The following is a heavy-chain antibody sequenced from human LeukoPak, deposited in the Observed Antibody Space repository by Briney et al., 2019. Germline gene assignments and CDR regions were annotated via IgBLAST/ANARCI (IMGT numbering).Heavy chain of an antibody. CDR3: AQQSLRSPDY. D-gene: IGHD3-16*01. J-gene: IGHJ4*02. Sequence: KPSETLSLTCAVSGYSISSGHYWGWIRQPPGKGLEWIGNIYHSGSTYYNPSLKSRVTISVDTSKNQFSLKLSSVTAADTAVYYCAQQSLRSPDYWGQGTLVTVSS. CDR1: GYSISSGHY. CDR2: IYHSGST. V-gene: IGHV4-38-2*01.